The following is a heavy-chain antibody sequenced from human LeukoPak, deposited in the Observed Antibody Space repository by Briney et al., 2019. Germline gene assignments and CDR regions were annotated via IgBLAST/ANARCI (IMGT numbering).Heavy chain of an antibody. CDR3: ARPWGAARHGDAFDI. J-gene: IGHJ3*02. CDR2: ISAYNGNT. V-gene: IGHV1-18*01. CDR1: GYTFTSCG. D-gene: IGHD6-6*01. Sequence: ASVKVSCKASGYTFTSCGISWVRQAPGQGLEWMGWISAYNGNTNYAQKLQGRVTMTTDTSTSTAYMELRSLRSDDTAVYYCARPWGAARHGDAFDIWGQGTMVTVSS.